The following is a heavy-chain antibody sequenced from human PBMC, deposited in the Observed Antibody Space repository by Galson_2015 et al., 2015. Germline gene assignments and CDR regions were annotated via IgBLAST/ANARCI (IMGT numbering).Heavy chain of an antibody. CDR1: GFTFSGSA. V-gene: IGHV3-73*01. J-gene: IGHJ5*02. Sequence: SLRLSCAASGFTFSGSAMHWVRQASGKGLEWVGRIRSKANSYATAYAASVKGRFTISRDDSKNTAYLQMNSLKTEDTAVYYCSAQTDGGYYDFWSGYPNWFDPWGQGTLVTVSS. CDR2: IRSKANSYAT. CDR3: SAQTDGGYYDFWSGYPNWFDP. D-gene: IGHD3-3*01.